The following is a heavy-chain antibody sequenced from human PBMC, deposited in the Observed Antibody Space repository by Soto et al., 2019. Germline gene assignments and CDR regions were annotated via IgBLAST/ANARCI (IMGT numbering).Heavy chain of an antibody. CDR1: GFTFSAYD. CDR2: IGTQHDT. V-gene: IGHV3-13*01. Sequence: EVQLVESGGGLVQPGGSLRLSCAASGFTFSAYDMHWVRQATGKGLEWVSAIGTQHDTYYPDSVKGRFTISRENAKNLFYLQMDSLRAGDTAVYYCARQASYWHGGGGWFDPWGQGTLVTVSS. J-gene: IGHJ5*02. CDR3: ARQASYWHGGGGWFDP. D-gene: IGHD2-8*02.